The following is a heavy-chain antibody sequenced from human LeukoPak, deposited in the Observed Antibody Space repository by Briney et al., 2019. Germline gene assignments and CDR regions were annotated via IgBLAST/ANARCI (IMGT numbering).Heavy chain of an antibody. CDR3: ARGGDSSGYYYYYFDY. J-gene: IGHJ4*02. Sequence: GASVKVSCKASGYTFTSYDINWVRQATGQGLEWMGWMNPNSGNTGYAQKFQGRVTITRNTSIGTAYMELSSLRSEDTAVYYCARGGDSSGYYYYYFDYWGQGTLVTVSS. V-gene: IGHV1-8*03. D-gene: IGHD3-22*01. CDR2: MNPNSGNT. CDR1: GYTFTSYD.